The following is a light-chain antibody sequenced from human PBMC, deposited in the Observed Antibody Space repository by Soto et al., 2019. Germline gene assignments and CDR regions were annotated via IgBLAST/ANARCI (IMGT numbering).Light chain of an antibody. V-gene: IGLV2-14*01. CDR3: SSYTSSTTYV. CDR2: GVN. Sequence: QSALTQPASVSGSPGQSITISCTGTSSDVGGYGYVSWYQQHPGKAPKLMIYGVNNRPSGVSYRFSGSKSGNTASLTISVLQAEDEAEYYCSSYTSSTTYVFGTGTKVTGL. CDR1: SSDVGGYGY. J-gene: IGLJ1*01.